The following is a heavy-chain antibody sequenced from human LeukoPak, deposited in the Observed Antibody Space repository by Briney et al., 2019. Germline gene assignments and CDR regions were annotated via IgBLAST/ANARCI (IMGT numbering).Heavy chain of an antibody. Sequence: GGSLRLSCAASGFTFSSYWMHWVRQAPGKGLVWVSRINSDGSSTSYADSVKGRFTISRDNAKNTLYLQMNSLRAEDTAVYNCASIPKYMVRGVTFRDYWGQGTLVTVSS. CDR3: ASIPKYMVRGVTFRDY. D-gene: IGHD3-10*01. J-gene: IGHJ4*02. CDR1: GFTFSSYW. CDR2: INSDGSST. V-gene: IGHV3-74*01.